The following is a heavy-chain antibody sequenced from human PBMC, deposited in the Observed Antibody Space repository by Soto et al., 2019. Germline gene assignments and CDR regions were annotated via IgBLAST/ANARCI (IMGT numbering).Heavy chain of an antibody. Sequence: VAVISYDGSNKYYADSVKGRFTISRDNSKNTLYLQMNSLRAEDTAVYYCAIASGGVIVSGAPFDYWGQGTLVTVSS. J-gene: IGHJ4*02. D-gene: IGHD3-16*02. CDR2: ISYDGSNK. CDR3: AIASGGVIVSGAPFDY. V-gene: IGHV3-30*03.